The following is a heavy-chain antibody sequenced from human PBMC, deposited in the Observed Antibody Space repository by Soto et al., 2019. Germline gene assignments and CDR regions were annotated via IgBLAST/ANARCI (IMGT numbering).Heavy chain of an antibody. D-gene: IGHD2-8*01. CDR1: GFTFSNAW. CDR3: TNNIVLMVYASY. J-gene: IGHJ4*02. V-gene: IGHV3-15*07. Sequence: EVQLVESGGGLVKPGGSLRLSCAASGFTFSNAWMNWVRQAPGKGLEWVGRIKSKTDGGTTDYAAPVKGRFTISRDDSKNTLYLQINSLNTEATAGYYCTNNIVLMVYASYWGQGTLVTVSS. CDR2: IKSKTDGGTT.